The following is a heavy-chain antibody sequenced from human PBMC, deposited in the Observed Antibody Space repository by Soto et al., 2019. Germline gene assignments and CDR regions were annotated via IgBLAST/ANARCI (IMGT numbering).Heavy chain of an antibody. Sequence: PGGSLRLSCAASGLTFSSYGMHWVRQAPGKGLEWVAVIWYDGSNKYYADSVKGRFTISRDNSKNTLYLQMNSLRAEDTAVYYCAREMITFGGVIDPYYYGMDVWGQGTTVTVSS. J-gene: IGHJ6*02. CDR1: GLTFSSYG. D-gene: IGHD3-16*02. CDR2: IWYDGSNK. V-gene: IGHV3-33*01. CDR3: AREMITFGGVIDPYYYGMDV.